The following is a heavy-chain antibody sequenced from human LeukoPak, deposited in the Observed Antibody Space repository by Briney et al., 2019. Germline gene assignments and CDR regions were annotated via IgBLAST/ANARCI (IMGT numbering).Heavy chain of an antibody. Sequence: GGSLRLSCAASGFTFSSYSMNWVRQAPGKGLEWVPSISSSSSYIYYADSVKGRFTISRDNAKNSLYLQMNSLRAEDTAVYYCAGDYPITMVRGVSFQVYWGQGTLVTVSS. CDR1: GFTFSSYS. D-gene: IGHD3-10*01. V-gene: IGHV3-21*01. J-gene: IGHJ4*02. CDR2: ISSSSSYI. CDR3: AGDYPITMVRGVSFQVY.